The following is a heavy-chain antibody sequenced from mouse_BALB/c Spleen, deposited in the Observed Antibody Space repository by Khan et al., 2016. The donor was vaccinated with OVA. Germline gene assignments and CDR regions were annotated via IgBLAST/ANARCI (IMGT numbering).Heavy chain of an antibody. CDR3: ARTLYYGYGYALDC. D-gene: IGHD2-2*01. J-gene: IGHJ4*01. Sequence: SGPGLVKPSQSLSLTCTVTGYSITSDYAWNWIRQFPGNKLEWMGYISSTGSTSYNPSLKSRISITRDTSKNQFFLQLKSVTTEDTATYYCARTLYYGYGYALDCWGRGTSVTVSS. CDR2: ISSTGST. V-gene: IGHV3-2*02. CDR1: GYSITSDYA.